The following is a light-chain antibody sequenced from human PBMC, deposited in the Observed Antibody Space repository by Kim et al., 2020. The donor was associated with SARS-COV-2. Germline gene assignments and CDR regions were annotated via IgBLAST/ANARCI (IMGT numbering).Light chain of an antibody. CDR3: HQYGVAPPYT. J-gene: IGKJ2*01. CDR2: SVS. Sequence: EIVLTQSPGTLSLSPGERATLSCRTRQSVCSHCLAWYQQRPGQAPRLLIYSVSTRATGIPDRFSGSGSGTDFTLTISRLEPEDFAVYYCHQYGVAPPYTFGQGTKLEI. CDR1: QSVCSHC. V-gene: IGKV3-20*01.